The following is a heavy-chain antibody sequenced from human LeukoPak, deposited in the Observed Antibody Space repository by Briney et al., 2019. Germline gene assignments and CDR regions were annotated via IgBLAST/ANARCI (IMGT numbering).Heavy chain of an antibody. CDR2: INPSGGST. V-gene: IGHV1-46*01. CDR3: AREDIVVVPAAITYYYYGMDV. Sequence: GASVKVSRKASGYTFTSYYMHWVRQAPGQGLEWMGIINPSGGSTSYAQKFQGRVTMTRDTSTSTVYMELSSLRSEDTAVYYCAREDIVVVPAAITYYYYGMDVWGKGTTVTVSS. CDR1: GYTFTSYY. J-gene: IGHJ6*04. D-gene: IGHD2-2*01.